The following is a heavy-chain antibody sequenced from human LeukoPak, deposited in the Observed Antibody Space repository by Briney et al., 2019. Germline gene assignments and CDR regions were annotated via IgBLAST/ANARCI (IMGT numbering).Heavy chain of an antibody. V-gene: IGHV3-53*05. J-gene: IGHJ4*02. CDR3: AKSLEGPSGWFGEDYDF. CDR2: IYDGGRT. CDR1: GFTVSNNY. D-gene: IGHD6-19*01. Sequence: GGSLRLSCAASGFTVSNNYMSWVRQAPGKGLEWVSIIYDGGRTYYADSVRGRFTISRDNSRNTLYLEMNSLRADDTAVYYCAKSLEGPSGWFGEDYDFWGQGILVTVSS.